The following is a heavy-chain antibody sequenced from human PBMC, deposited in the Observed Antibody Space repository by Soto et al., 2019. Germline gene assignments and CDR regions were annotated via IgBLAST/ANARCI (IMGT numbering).Heavy chain of an antibody. CDR1: GYTFTGYG. CDR2: ISANNGNT. J-gene: IGHJ4*02. V-gene: IGHV1-18*01. Sequence: QVQLVQSGAEVKKHGASVKVSCKPSGYTFTGYGISWVRQAPGQGLEWMGWISANNGNTKSPPKLQGRVSRTTDKARSTAYMELRGPRSDDTAVHYFSSDRGAYRSANHLPNWGKGTLVIVAS. D-gene: IGHD6-19*01. CDR3: SSDRGAYRSANHLPN.